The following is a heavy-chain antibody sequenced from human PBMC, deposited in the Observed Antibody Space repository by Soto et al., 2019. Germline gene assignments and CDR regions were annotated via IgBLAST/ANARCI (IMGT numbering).Heavy chain of an antibody. CDR3: ARLWDITIFGVACNWFDP. V-gene: IGHV4-39*01. D-gene: IGHD3-3*01. CDR2: IYYSGST. CDR1: GGSISSSSYY. Sequence: SETLSLTCTVSGGSISSSSYYWGWIRQPPGKGLEWIGSIYYSGSTYYNPSLKSRVTISVDTSKNQFSLKLSSVTAADTAVYYCARLWDITIFGVACNWFDPWGQGTLVTVSS. J-gene: IGHJ5*02.